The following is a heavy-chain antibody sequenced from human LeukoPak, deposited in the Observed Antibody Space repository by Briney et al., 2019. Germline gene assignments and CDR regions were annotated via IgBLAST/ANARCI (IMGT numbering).Heavy chain of an antibody. J-gene: IGHJ4*02. D-gene: IGHD3-3*01. CDR3: ASSLRSYDFWSGYLDY. CDR2: ISGSGGST. V-gene: IGHV3-23*01. CDR1: GFTFSSYA. Sequence: SGGSLSLSCAASGFTFSSYAMSGVRQAPGKGLGGVSVISGSGGSTYYADSVKGRFTISRDNSKNTLYLQMNSLRAEDTAVYYCASSLRSYDFWSGYLDYWGQGTLVTVSS.